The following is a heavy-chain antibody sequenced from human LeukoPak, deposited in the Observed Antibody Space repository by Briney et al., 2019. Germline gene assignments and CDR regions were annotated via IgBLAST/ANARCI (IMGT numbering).Heavy chain of an antibody. CDR2: IYTSGST. Sequence: SQTLSLTCTVSGGSISSGSYYWSWIRQPAGKGLEWIGRIYTSGSTNYNPSLKSRVTISVDTSKNQFSLKLSSVTAADTAVYYCAREGSSSSLYYFDYWGQGTLVTVSS. D-gene: IGHD6-6*01. CDR3: AREGSSSSLYYFDY. V-gene: IGHV4-61*02. CDR1: GGSISSGSYY. J-gene: IGHJ4*02.